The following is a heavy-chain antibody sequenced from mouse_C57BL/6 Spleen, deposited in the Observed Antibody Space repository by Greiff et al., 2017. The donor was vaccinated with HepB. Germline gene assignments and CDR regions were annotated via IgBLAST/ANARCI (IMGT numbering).Heavy chain of an antibody. D-gene: IGHD1-1*01. CDR2: IYPGDGDT. CDR1: GYAFSSYW. Sequence: QVQLQQSGAELVKPGASVKISCKASGYAFSSYWMNWVKQRPGKGLEWIGQIYPGDGDTNYNGKFKGKATLTADKSSSTAYMQLSSLTSEDSAVYCCARDYYGSSPFAYWGQGTLVTVSA. CDR3: ARDYYGSSPFAY. J-gene: IGHJ3*01. V-gene: IGHV1-80*01.